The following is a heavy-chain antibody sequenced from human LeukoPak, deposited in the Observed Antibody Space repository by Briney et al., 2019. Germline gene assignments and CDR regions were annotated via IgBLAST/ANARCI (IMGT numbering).Heavy chain of an antibody. CDR2: IHDSGTI. J-gene: IGHJ2*01. D-gene: IGHD6-19*01. CDR3: ARDTSGWYFNL. Sequence: SETLSLTCIVSCGSMNTYYWSWIRQFPGRGLQWIGYIHDSGTINFNPSLKSRVTMSINTSKNQFSLNLTSVTAGDTAVYYCARDTSGWYFNLWGRGTLVTVSS. CDR1: CGSMNTYY. V-gene: IGHV4-59*01.